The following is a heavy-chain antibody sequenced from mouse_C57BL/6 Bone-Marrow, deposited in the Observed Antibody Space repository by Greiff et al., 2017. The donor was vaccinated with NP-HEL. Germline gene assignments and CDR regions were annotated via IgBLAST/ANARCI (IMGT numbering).Heavy chain of an antibody. V-gene: IGHV5-4*01. D-gene: IGHD2-5*01. CDR3: ARDHAYYSNYGFAY. J-gene: IGHJ3*01. CDR1: GFTFSSYA. CDR2: ISDGGSYT. Sequence: DVKLQESGGGLVKPGGSLKLSCAASGFTFSSYAMSWVRQTPEKRLEWVATISDGGSYTYYPDNVKGRFTISRDNAKNNLYLQMSHLKSEDTAMYYCARDHAYYSNYGFAYWGQGTLVTVSA.